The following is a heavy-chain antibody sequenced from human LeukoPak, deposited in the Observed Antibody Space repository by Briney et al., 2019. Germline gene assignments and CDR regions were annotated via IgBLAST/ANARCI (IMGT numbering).Heavy chain of an antibody. V-gene: IGHV4-30-4*08. CDR3: ARGASLEWLYWFDP. D-gene: IGHD3-3*01. CDR1: GGSISSGDYY. Sequence: PSETLSLTCTVSGGSISSGDYYWSWIRQPPGKVLEWIGYIYYSGSTYYNPSLKSRVTISVDTSKNQFSLKLSSVTAADTAVYYCARGASLEWLYWFDPWGQGTLVTVSS. CDR2: IYYSGST. J-gene: IGHJ5*02.